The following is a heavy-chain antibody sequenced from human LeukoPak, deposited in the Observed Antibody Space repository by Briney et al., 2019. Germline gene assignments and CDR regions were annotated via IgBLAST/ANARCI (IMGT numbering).Heavy chain of an antibody. J-gene: IGHJ4*02. CDR2: IYHSGST. V-gene: IGHV4-38-2*02. Sequence: PSETLSLTCTVSGYSISSGYYWGWIRQPPGKGLEWIGSIYHSGSTYYNPSLKSRVTISVDTSKNQFSLKLSSVTAADTAVYYCARVISITMVRGVSFAFDYWGQGTLVTVSS. CDR1: GYSISSGYY. CDR3: ARVISITMVRGVSFAFDY. D-gene: IGHD3-10*01.